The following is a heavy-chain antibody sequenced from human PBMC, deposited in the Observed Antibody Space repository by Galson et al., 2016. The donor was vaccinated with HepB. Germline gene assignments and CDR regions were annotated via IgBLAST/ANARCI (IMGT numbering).Heavy chain of an antibody. CDR2: IYYSGSI. CDR3: ARADYSVSAIDY. CDR1: GGSISSGGHY. V-gene: IGHV4-31*03. Sequence: TLSLTCSVSGGSISSGGHYWSWIRQRPGKGLEWIGHIYYSGSIYYNPLLTSRATILVDTSKNQFSLRLRSVTAADTAVYYCARADYSVSAIDYWGQGTLVTVSS. D-gene: IGHD4/OR15-4a*01. J-gene: IGHJ4*02.